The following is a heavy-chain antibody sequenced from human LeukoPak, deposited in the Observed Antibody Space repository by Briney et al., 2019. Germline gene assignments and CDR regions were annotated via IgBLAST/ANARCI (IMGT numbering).Heavy chain of an antibody. CDR2: ISSSSSYI. Sequence: PGGSLRLSCAASGFTFSSYSMNWVRQAPGKGLEWVSSISSSSSYIYYADSVKGRFTISRDNAKNTLYLQMNDLGAEDTAVYYCAREGEPYISTGGSDYWGQGTLVTVSS. J-gene: IGHJ4*02. V-gene: IGHV3-21*01. D-gene: IGHD1-14*01. CDR1: GFTFSSYS. CDR3: AREGEPYISTGGSDY.